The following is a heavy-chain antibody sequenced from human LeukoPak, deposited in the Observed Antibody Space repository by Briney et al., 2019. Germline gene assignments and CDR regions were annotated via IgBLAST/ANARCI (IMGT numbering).Heavy chain of an antibody. CDR1: GYTFNSYG. D-gene: IGHD3-22*01. CDR2: ISAYNGNT. J-gene: IGHJ4*02. V-gene: IGHV1-18*01. Sequence: ASVKVSCKASGYTFNSYGISWVRQAPGQGLEWMGWISAYNGNTNYAQKLQGRVTMTTDTSTSTAYMELRSLRSDDTAVYYCARAGLDSSGYYYGIDYWGQGTLVTVSS. CDR3: ARAGLDSSGYYYGIDY.